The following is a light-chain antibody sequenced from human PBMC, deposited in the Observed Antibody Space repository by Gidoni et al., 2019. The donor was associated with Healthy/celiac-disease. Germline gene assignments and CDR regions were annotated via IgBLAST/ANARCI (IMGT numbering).Light chain of an antibody. J-gene: IGLJ2*01. Sequence: QSVLTQPPSVSGAPGQRVTISCTGSSPNIGAGYDVHWYQQLPGTAPKLLIYGNSNRPSGVPDRFSGSKSGTSASLAITGLQAEDEADYYCQSYDSSLFEVVFGGGTKLTVL. CDR1: SPNIGAGYD. CDR2: GNS. CDR3: QSYDSSLFEVV. V-gene: IGLV1-40*01.